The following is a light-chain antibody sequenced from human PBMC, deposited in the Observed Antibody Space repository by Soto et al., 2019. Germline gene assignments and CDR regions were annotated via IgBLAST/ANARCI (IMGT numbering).Light chain of an antibody. CDR2: AVS. J-gene: IGLJ1*01. CDR1: SIYIVPYDH. Sequence: QSALTQPRSVSGSPGQSVTISCTRTSIYIVPYDHVAWYQQHPGKAPKRIIFAVSKRPSGVPDRFSGSKSGNTASLTISGLQAEDEADYYCSSYAGNYIYVFATGTKVTVL. V-gene: IGLV2-11*01. CDR3: SSYAGNYIYV.